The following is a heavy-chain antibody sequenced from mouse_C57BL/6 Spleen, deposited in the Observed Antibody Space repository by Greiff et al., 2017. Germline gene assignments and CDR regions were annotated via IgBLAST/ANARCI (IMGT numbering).Heavy chain of an antibody. CDR2: IHPNSGST. CDR1: GYTFTSYW. J-gene: IGHJ3*01. V-gene: IGHV1-64*01. D-gene: IGHD1-1*01. Sequence: VQLQQPGAELVKPGASVKLSCKASGYTFTSYWMHWVKQRPGQGLEWIGMIHPNSGSTNYYEKFKSKATLTVDKSSSTAYMQLSSLTSEDSAVYYCARHNYGSPWFAYWGQGTLVTVSA. CDR3: ARHNYGSPWFAY.